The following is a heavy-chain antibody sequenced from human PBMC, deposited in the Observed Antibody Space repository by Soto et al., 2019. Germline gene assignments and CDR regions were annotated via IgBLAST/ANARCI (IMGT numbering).Heavy chain of an antibody. CDR1: GYTFTSYD. CDR3: TGERSGGGGNWFDP. CDR2: MNPNSGNT. Sequence: QVQLVQSGAEVKKPGASVKVSCKASGYTFTSYDINWVRQATGQGLEWMGWMNPNSGNTAYAQKFQGRVTMTRNTPQSTPPLELSRLRPKGTAGYYCTGERSGGGGNWFDPWGQGTLVTVSS. J-gene: IGHJ5*02. D-gene: IGHD3-10*01. V-gene: IGHV1-8*01.